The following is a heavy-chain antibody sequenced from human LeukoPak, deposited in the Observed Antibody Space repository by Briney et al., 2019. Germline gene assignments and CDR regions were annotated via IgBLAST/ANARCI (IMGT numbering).Heavy chain of an antibody. CDR2: INPNSGGT. CDR1: GYTFTSYY. Sequence: ASVKVSCKASGYTFTSYYMHWVRQAPGQGLEWMGRINPNSGGTNYAQKFQGRVTMTRDTSISTAYMELSRLRSDDTAVYYCASEKKNLFHGSVGTFDYWGQGTLVTVSS. J-gene: IGHJ4*02. CDR3: ASEKKNLFHGSVGTFDY. D-gene: IGHD3-10*01. V-gene: IGHV1-2*06.